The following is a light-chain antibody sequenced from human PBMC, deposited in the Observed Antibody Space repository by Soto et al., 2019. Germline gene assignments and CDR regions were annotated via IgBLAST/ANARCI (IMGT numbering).Light chain of an antibody. CDR3: SSYTSDNRYYV. J-gene: IGLJ1*01. CDR1: SSDVGAYTS. CDR2: EVS. V-gene: IGLV2-14*01. Sequence: LTQPASVSGSPGQSITISCTGGSSDVGAYTSVSWYQQHPGKAPKLMIYEVSNRPSGVSRRFSGSKSGNTASLTISGLQAEDEAHYYCSSYTSDNRYYVFGTGTKVTVL.